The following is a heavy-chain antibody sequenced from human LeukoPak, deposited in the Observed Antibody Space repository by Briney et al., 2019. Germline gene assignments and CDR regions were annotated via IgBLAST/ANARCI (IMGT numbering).Heavy chain of an antibody. Sequence: ASAKVSCKASAYTFTGYFLHWVRQPPAQGLERMGWINPNSGGTNYAQKFQGRVTVTRDTSISTAYMELSRLRSDDTAVYYCARPLGGELPAEVWFDPWGQGTLVTVSS. CDR3: ARPLGGELPAEVWFDP. J-gene: IGHJ5*02. CDR1: AYTFTGYF. V-gene: IGHV1-2*02. D-gene: IGHD1-26*01. CDR2: INPNSGGT.